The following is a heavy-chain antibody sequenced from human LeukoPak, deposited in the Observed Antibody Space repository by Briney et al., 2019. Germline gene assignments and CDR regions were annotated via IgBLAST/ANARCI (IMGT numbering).Heavy chain of an antibody. CDR3: AKPFYDIFDYFDY. CDR2: ISGSGGST. V-gene: IGHV3-23*01. CDR1: GFTFSSYA. D-gene: IGHD3-9*01. J-gene: IGHJ4*02. Sequence: TGGSLRLSCAASGFTFSSYAMSWVRQAPGKGLEWVSAISGSGGSTYYADSVKGRFTISRDNSKNTLYLQMNSLRAGDTAVYYCAKPFYDIFDYFDYWGQGTLVTVSS.